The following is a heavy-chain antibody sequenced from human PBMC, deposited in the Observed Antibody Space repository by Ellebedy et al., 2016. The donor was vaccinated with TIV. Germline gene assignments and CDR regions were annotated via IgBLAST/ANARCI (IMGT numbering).Heavy chain of an antibody. J-gene: IGHJ4*02. CDR2: ISRSGSYT. D-gene: IGHD3-22*01. CDR1: GFTFSSYS. CDR3: AREYGDSGSYPYYFDY. Sequence: GESLKISCAASGFTFSSYSMHWVRQAPGGGLEWVSAISRSGSYTYYAASLKGRFTISRDDAKNSMYLQMKGLRAEDTAVYYCAREYGDSGSYPYYFDYWGQGTLVTVSS. V-gene: IGHV3-21*01.